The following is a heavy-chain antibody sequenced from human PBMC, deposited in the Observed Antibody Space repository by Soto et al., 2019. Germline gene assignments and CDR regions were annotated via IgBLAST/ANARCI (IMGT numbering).Heavy chain of an antibody. D-gene: IGHD2-15*01. Sequence: EVQLVESGGGLVQPGGSLRLSCAASGLTCDSYWMSWVRQAPGKGLEWVANIKQDGSEKHYVDSVKGRFTISRDNAKKSLYLQMNSLRAGDTAVYYCARDSGRINYWGQGTLVTVSS. J-gene: IGHJ4*02. CDR3: ARDSGRINY. V-gene: IGHV3-7*01. CDR1: GLTCDSYW. CDR2: IKQDGSEK.